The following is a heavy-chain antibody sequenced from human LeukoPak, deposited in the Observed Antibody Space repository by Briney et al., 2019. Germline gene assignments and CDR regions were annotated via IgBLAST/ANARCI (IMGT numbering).Heavy chain of an antibody. J-gene: IGHJ4*02. V-gene: IGHV3-11*01. D-gene: IGHD5-12*01. CDR3: ASDIVATSGDF. CDR2: ITSSGDDI. Sequence: AGGSLRLSCAASGFTFSDYYMSWIRQAPGKGLEWVAYITSSGDDIYYADTVKGRFTISRDNAKNALFLRMSSLRVEDTATYYCASDIVATSGDFWGQGTLVSVSS. CDR1: GFTFSDYY.